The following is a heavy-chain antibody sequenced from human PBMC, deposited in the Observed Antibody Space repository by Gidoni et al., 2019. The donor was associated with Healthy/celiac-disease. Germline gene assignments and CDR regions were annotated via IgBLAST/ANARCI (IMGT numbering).Heavy chain of an antibody. CDR2: IYYSGST. Sequence: QLPLQESGPGLVKPSETLSLTCTVSCGSISSSSYYLGWIRQPPGKGLEWIGSIYYSGSTYYNPSLKSRVTISVDTSKNQFSLKLSSVTAADTAVYNCARQDSSGWQDYWGQGTLVTVSS. CDR3: ARQDSSGWQDY. CDR1: CGSISSSSYY. V-gene: IGHV4-39*01. D-gene: IGHD6-19*01. J-gene: IGHJ4*02.